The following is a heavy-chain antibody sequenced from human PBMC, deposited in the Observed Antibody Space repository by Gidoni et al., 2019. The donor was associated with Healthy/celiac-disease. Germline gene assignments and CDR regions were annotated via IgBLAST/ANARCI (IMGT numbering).Heavy chain of an antibody. V-gene: IGHV3-74*01. CDR1: GSTFSSYW. CDR2: INSDGSST. Sequence: EVQLVESGGGLVQPGGSLRLSCAASGSTFSSYWMHWVRQAPGKGLVWVSRINSDGSSTSYADSVKGRFTISRDNAKNTLYLQMNSLRAEDTAVYYCARVPAGPAAAGYFDYWGQGTLVTVSS. D-gene: IGHD6-13*01. J-gene: IGHJ4*02. CDR3: ARVPAGPAAAGYFDY.